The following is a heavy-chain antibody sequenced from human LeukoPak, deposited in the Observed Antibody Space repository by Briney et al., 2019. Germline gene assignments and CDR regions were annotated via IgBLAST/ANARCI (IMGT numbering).Heavy chain of an antibody. V-gene: IGHV4-59*01. Sequence: SEALSLTCTVSGGSISSYYWSWIRQPPGKGLEWIGYIYYSGSTNYNPSLKSRVTISVDTSKNQFSLKLSSVTAADTAVYYCARLGPGIAAAGIGSYYYYYYMDVWGKGTTVTISS. CDR3: ARLGPGIAAAGIGSYYYYYYMDV. CDR1: GGSISSYY. CDR2: IYYSGST. J-gene: IGHJ6*03. D-gene: IGHD6-13*01.